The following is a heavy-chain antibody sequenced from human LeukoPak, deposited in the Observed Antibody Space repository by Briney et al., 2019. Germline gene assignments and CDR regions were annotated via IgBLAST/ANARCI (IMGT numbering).Heavy chain of an antibody. CDR1: GFTFSNYW. CDR2: INTDGSST. CDR3: TRGVIEEGYDY. Sequence: GGSLRLSCAASGFTFSNYWMHWVRQAPGKGLVWVSRINTDGSSTGYADSVQGRFTISRDNAKNTLYLQINSLRAEDTAVYYCTRGVIEEGYDYWGQGTLVTVSS. V-gene: IGHV3-74*01. D-gene: IGHD2-15*01. J-gene: IGHJ4*02.